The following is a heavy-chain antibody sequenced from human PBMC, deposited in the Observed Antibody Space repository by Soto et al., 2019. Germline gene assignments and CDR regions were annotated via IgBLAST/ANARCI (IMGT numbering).Heavy chain of an antibody. D-gene: IGHD1-26*01. CDR1: GGTFSSYA. V-gene: IGHV1-69*06. J-gene: IGHJ1*01. CDR3: ASWGELLGTAEYFQH. CDR2: IIPIFGTA. Sequence: QVQLVQSGAEVKKPGSSVKVSCKASGGTFSSYAISWVRQAPGQGLEWMGGIIPIFGTANYAQKFQGRVTITADKFTSTAYMELSSLRSEDTAVYYCASWGELLGTAEYFQHWGQGTLVTVSS.